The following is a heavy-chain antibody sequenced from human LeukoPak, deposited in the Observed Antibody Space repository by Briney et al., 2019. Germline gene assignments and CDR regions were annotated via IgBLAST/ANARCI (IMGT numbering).Heavy chain of an antibody. CDR3: ARDPLGVYFDY. CDR2: INPSGGST. J-gene: IGHJ4*02. CDR1: GYTFTSYY. V-gene: IGHV1-46*03. Sequence: AXVKVSCKASGYTFTSYYMHWVRQAPGQGLEWMGIINPSGGSTIYAQKFQVRVTMTRDTSTSTVYMELSSLRSEDTAVYYCARDPLGVYFDYWGQGTLVTVPS.